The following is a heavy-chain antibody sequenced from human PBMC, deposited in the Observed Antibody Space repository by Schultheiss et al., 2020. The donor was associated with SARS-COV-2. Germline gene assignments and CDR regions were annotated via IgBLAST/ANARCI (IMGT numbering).Heavy chain of an antibody. J-gene: IGHJ6*02. V-gene: IGHV4-39*07. D-gene: IGHD4-17*01. Sequence: SETLSLTCTVSGGSISSSSYYWGWIRQPPGKGLEWIGSIYYSGSTNYNPSLKSRVTISVDTSKNQFSLKLSSVTAADTAVYYCASRTVTTPSYYYYGMDVWGQGTTVTVSS. CDR2: IYYSGST. CDR3: ASRTVTTPSYYYYGMDV. CDR1: GGSISSSSYY.